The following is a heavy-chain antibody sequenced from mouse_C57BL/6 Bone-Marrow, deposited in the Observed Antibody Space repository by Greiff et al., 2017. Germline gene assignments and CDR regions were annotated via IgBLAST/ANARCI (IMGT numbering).Heavy chain of an antibody. CDR3: AREYWYFDV. Sequence: QVQLQQPGAELVMPGASVKLSCKASGYPFTSYWMHWVKQRPGQGLEWIGEIDPSDSYTNYNQKFKGKSTLTVDKSSSTAYMQLSSLTSEDSAVYYCAREYWYFDVWGTGTTVTVSS. CDR2: IDPSDSYT. J-gene: IGHJ1*03. V-gene: IGHV1-69*01. CDR1: GYPFTSYW.